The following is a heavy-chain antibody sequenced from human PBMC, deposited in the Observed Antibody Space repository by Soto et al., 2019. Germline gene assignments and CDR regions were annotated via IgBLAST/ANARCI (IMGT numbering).Heavy chain of an antibody. CDR1: GFTFSSYA. CDR3: TRFFDCSSTSCYEVPFDY. Sequence: GSLRLSCAASGFTFSSYAMSWVRQAPGKGLEWVSAISGSGGSTYYADSVKGRFTISRDNSKNTLYLQMNSLRAEDTAVYYCTRFFDCSSTSCYEVPFDYWGQGTLVTVSS. V-gene: IGHV3-23*01. D-gene: IGHD2-2*01. J-gene: IGHJ4*02. CDR2: ISGSGGST.